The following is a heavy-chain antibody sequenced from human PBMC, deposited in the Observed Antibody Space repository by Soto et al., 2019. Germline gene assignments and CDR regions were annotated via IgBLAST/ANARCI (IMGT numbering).Heavy chain of an antibody. D-gene: IGHD2-2*02. Sequence: ASVKVSCKASGYTFTSYAMHWVRQAPGQRLEWMGWINAGNGNTKYSQKFQGRVTITRDTSASTAYMELSSLRSEDTAVYYCAKSTTVPAAIAYWGQGTLVTVSS. CDR2: INAGNGNT. V-gene: IGHV1-3*01. CDR3: AKSTTVPAAIAY. J-gene: IGHJ4*02. CDR1: GYTFTSYA.